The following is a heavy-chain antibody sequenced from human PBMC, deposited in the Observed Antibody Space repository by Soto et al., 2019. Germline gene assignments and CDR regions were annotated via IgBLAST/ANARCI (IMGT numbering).Heavy chain of an antibody. D-gene: IGHD3-10*01. V-gene: IGHV3-11*06. CDR3: AKSLDRGVTYYNYAMDV. Sequence: QVQLVESGGGLVKPGGSLRLSCVASGFTFSDFYMTWIRQAPGKGLEWVSYISTRATYTVYADSVKGRFTITRDNAKKSLYLQMNSLRAEDTAVYYCAKSLDRGVTYYNYAMDVWGQGTKVTVSS. CDR1: GFTFSDFY. CDR2: ISTRATYT. J-gene: IGHJ6*02.